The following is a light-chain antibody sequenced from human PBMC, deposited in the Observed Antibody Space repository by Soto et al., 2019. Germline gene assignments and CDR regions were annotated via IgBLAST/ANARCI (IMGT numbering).Light chain of an antibody. CDR1: QSISNY. CDR2: AAS. Sequence: DIQITQSPSSLSASVGDRVTITCRASQSISNYLAWYQQKPGKVPKLLIYAASTMQSGVPSRFSGSGSGTDFTLTISSLQPEDFATYYCQQLNSYPFTFGPGTKVDIK. J-gene: IGKJ3*01. V-gene: IGKV1-9*01. CDR3: QQLNSYPFT.